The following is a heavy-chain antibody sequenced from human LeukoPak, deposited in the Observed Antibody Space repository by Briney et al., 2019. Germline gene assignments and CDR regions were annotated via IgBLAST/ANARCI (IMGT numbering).Heavy chain of an antibody. D-gene: IGHD2-2*01. J-gene: IGHJ4*02. Sequence: PSETLSLTCTVSGGSINNNDSYWGWVRQSPGMGLEWIGSIYYSGYTYFNSSLKSRVTIAVDTSKNQFSLKLSSVTAADTAVYYCARDSSTSYHFDFWGQGTLVTVSS. V-gene: IGHV4-39*02. CDR1: GGSINNNDSY. CDR3: ARDSSTSYHFDF. CDR2: IYYSGYT.